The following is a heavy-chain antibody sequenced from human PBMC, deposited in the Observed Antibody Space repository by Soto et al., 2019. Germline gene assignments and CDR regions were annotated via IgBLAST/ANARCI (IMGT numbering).Heavy chain of an antibody. Sequence: QVQLVQSGAEVKKPGASVKVSCKASGYTFTSYGISWVRQAPGQGLEWMGWISAYNGNTNYAQKLQGRVTMTTDTSTSTAYMELRSLRSDDTAMYYCATDSSGYYRYYYYGMDVWGQGTTVTVSS. D-gene: IGHD3-22*01. CDR2: ISAYNGNT. CDR3: ATDSSGYYRYYYYGMDV. J-gene: IGHJ6*02. V-gene: IGHV1-18*01. CDR1: GYTFTSYG.